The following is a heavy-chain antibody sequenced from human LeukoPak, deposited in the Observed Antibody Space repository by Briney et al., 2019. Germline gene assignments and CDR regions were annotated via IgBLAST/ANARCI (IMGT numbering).Heavy chain of an antibody. CDR1: GYSFTSYW. D-gene: IGHD6-6*01. J-gene: IGHJ3*02. CDR2: FYPGDSDT. Sequence: GESLKISCKGSGYSFTSYWIGWVRQMPGKGLEWMGIFYPGDSDTRYSPSFQGQVTISADKSISTAYLQWSSLKASDTAMYYCARPEYLHWETHDDAFDIWSQGTMVTVSS. CDR3: ARPEYLHWETHDDAFDI. V-gene: IGHV5-51*01.